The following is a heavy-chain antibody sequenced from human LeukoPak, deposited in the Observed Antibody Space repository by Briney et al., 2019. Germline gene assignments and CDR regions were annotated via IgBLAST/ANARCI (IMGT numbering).Heavy chain of an antibody. Sequence: GASVKVSCKASGYTFTSYYMHWVRQAPGQGLEWMGWINPNSGGTNYAQKFQGRVTMTRDTSISTAYMEQSRLRSDDTAVYYCARGTTVTDRTFVYWGQRTLVTVSS. CDR2: INPNSGGT. CDR1: GYTFTSYY. V-gene: IGHV1-2*02. CDR3: ARGTTVTDRTFVY. J-gene: IGHJ4*02. D-gene: IGHD4-17*01.